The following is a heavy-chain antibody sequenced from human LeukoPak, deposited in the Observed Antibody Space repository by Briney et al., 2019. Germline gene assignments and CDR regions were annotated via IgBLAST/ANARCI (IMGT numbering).Heavy chain of an antibody. V-gene: IGHV3-21*01. J-gene: IGHJ4*02. CDR3: ARDGGYCTGSSCSRPYYFDY. CDR2: ISSSSSYI. Sequence: PGGSLRLSCAASGFTFSSYSMNWVRQAPGKGLEWVSSISSSSSYIYYADSVKGRFTISRDNAKNSLFLQMNSLRAEDTAVYYCARDGGYCTGSSCSRPYYFDYWGQGTLVTVSS. CDR1: GFTFSSYS. D-gene: IGHD2-15*01.